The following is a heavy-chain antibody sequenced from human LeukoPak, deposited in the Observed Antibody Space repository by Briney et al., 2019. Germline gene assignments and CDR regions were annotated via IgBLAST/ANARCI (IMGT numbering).Heavy chain of an antibody. J-gene: IGHJ3*02. D-gene: IGHD2-8*02. CDR1: GGSISSYY. V-gene: IGHV4-59*01. Sequence: PSETLSLTCTVSGGSISSYYWSWIRQPPGKGLEWIGYIYYSGSTNYNPSLKSRVTISVDTSKNQFSLKLSSVTAADTAVYYCARGFLVGDAFDIWGQGTMVTVSS. CDR2: IYYSGST. CDR3: ARGFLVGDAFDI.